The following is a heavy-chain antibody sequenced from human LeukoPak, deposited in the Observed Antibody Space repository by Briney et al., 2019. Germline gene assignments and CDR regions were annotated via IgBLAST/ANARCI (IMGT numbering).Heavy chain of an antibody. D-gene: IGHD2-15*01. V-gene: IGHV3-7*01. CDR3: ARDRLGGSCCYY. J-gene: IGHJ4*02. Sequence: RGSLRLSCAASGFTFGTYWMSWVRQAPGKGLEWVANIKQDGSEKYYVDSVKGRFTTSRDNARNSLYLQMNSLRAEDTAVYYCARDRLGGSCCYYWGQGTLVTVSS. CDR1: GFTFGTYW. CDR2: IKQDGSEK.